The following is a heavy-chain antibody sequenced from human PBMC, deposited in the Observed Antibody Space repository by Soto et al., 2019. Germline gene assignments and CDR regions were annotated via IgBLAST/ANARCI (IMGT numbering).Heavy chain of an antibody. Sequence: RASVKVSCKASGGTFSSYAISWVRQAPGQGLEWMGGIIPIFGTANYAQKFQGRVTITADESTSTAYMELSSLRSEDTAVYYCARDRSKYYYDSSGYYPRYFDLWGRGTLVTVSS. V-gene: IGHV1-69*13. CDR2: IIPIFGTA. D-gene: IGHD3-22*01. CDR3: ARDRSKYYYDSSGYYPRYFDL. CDR1: GGTFSSYA. J-gene: IGHJ2*01.